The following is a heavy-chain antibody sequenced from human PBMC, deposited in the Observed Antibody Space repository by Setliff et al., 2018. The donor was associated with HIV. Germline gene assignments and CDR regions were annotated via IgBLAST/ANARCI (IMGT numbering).Heavy chain of an antibody. D-gene: IGHD4-17*01. CDR3: ARRPYDDYNHDAFDI. Sequence: PGESLKISCKGSGYSFTSYWIGWVRQMPGKGLEWMGIIHPGDSNTRYSPSFQGQVTISADTSISIAYLQWSSLKASDTAMYYCARRPYDDYNHDAFDIWGQGTMVTVSS. CDR2: IHPGDSNT. J-gene: IGHJ3*02. CDR1: GYSFTSYW. V-gene: IGHV5-51*01.